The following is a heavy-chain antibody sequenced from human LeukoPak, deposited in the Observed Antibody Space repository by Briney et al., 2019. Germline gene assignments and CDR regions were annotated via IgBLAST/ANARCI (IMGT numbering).Heavy chain of an antibody. D-gene: IGHD3-16*01. CDR2: IYTSGST. V-gene: IGHV4-61*02. J-gene: IGHJ6*03. CDR1: GGSISSGSYY. Sequence: SETLSLTCTVSGGSISSGSYYWSWIRQPAGKGLEWIGRIYTSGSTNYNPSLKSRVTISVDTSKNQFSLKLSSVTAADTAVYYCARGGSRYYYYYMDVWGKGTTVTISS. CDR3: ARGGSRYYYYYMDV.